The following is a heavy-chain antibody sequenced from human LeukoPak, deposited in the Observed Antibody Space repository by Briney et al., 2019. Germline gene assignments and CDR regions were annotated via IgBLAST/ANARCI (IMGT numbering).Heavy chain of an antibody. D-gene: IGHD2/OR15-2a*01. J-gene: IGHJ4*02. V-gene: IGHV3-13*01. Sequence: GGSLRLSCAASGFTFSSYDMHWVRQATGKGLEWVSAIGTAGDTYYPGSVKGRFTISRENAKNSLYLQMNSLRAGDTAVYYCAKDICSSIEECNSVTRTSDYYFDNWGQGTLVTVSS. CDR2: IGTAGDT. CDR1: GFTFSSYD. CDR3: AKDICSSIEECNSVTRTSDYYFDN.